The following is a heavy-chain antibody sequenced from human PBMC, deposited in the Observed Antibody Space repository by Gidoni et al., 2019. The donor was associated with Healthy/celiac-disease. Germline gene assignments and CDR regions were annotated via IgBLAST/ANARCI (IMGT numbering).Heavy chain of an antibody. V-gene: IGHV3-23*01. CDR3: ANQPTRILCSWFDP. CDR1: GFTLSSYA. J-gene: IGHJ5*02. Sequence: EVQLLESGGGLVQPGGSLRLSGAASGFTLSSYAMSWVRQAPGKGLEWVSAISGSGGSTYYADSVKGRFTISRDNSKNTLYLQMNSLRAEDTAVYYCANQPTRILCSWFDPWGQGTLVTVSS. D-gene: IGHD2-15*01. CDR2: ISGSGGST.